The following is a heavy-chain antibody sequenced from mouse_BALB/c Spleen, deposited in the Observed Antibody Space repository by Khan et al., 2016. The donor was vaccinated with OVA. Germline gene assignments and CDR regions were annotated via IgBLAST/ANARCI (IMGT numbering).Heavy chain of an antibody. J-gene: IGHJ2*01. CDR1: GYSFTSGYV. CDR3: ARTGRIKY. D-gene: IGHD1-1*01. Sequence: VQLQESGPGLVKPSQSLSLTCTVTGYSFTSGYVWYWIRHFPGNRLAWVGYISYRGGINYNPSLKSRTSLTRDTSKNQFFLQLNSVTTEDTATYYCARTGRIKYWGQGTTLTVSS. V-gene: IGHV3-2*02. CDR2: ISYRGGI.